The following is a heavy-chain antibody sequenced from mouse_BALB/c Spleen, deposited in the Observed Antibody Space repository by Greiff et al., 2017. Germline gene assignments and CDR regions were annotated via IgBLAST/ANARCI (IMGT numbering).Heavy chain of an antibody. D-gene: IGHD1-1*01. J-gene: IGHJ2*01. CDR3: TREEGIYAEDLFDY. CDR1: GFTFSSYT. V-gene: IGHV5-6-4*01. CDR2: ISSGGSYT. Sequence: EVKLVESGGDLVKPGGSLKLSCAASGFTFSSYTMSWVRQTPEKRLEWVATISSGGSYTYYPDSVKGRFTISRDNAKNTLYLQMSSLKSEDTAMYYCTREEGIYAEDLFDYWGQGTTLTVSS.